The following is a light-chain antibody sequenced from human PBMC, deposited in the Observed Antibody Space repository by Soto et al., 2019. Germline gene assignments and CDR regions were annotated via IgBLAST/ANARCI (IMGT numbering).Light chain of an antibody. CDR1: QSISSW. J-gene: IGKJ1*01. V-gene: IGKV1-5*01. CDR2: DAS. CDR3: QQYNSYRA. Sequence: DIQMTQSPSTLSASVGDRVTITCRASQSISSWLAWYQQKPGKAPKVLIYDASSLESEVPSRFSGSGSGTEFTLTISSLQPDDFATYYCQQYNSYRAFGQGTKVEIK.